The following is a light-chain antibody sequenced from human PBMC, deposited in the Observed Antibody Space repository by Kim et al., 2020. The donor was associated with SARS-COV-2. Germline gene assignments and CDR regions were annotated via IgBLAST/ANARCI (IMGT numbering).Light chain of an antibody. CDR3: QQHNTWPLYT. CDR2: GAS. V-gene: IGKV3D-15*01. J-gene: IGKJ2*01. CDR1: QSITSH. Sequence: VSPGERASLSCRASQSITSHLAWYQQKPGQAPRLLIFGASNRATGIPARFSGSASGTEFTLTISSLEPEDSAVYYCQQHNTWPLYTFGQGTKLEI.